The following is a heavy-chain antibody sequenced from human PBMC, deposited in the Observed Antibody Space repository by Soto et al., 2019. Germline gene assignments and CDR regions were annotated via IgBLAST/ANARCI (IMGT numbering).Heavy chain of an antibody. D-gene: IGHD1-26*01. V-gene: IGHV1-69*12. J-gene: IGHJ5*02. CDR2: ILPIFGTA. Sequence: QVQLVQSGAEVKKPGSSVKVSCKASGGTFSSYAISWVRQAPGQGLEWMGGILPIFGTANYAHKFQGRVTTTACEATISGYTSLRSLRSVRTDVCYVEVDRGEAGATTAWFPPWGQGTLVTVSS. CDR1: GGTFSSYA. CDR3: EVDRGEAGATTAWFPP.